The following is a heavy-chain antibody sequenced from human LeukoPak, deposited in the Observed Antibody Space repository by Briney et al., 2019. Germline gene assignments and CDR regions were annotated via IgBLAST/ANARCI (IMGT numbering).Heavy chain of an antibody. CDR3: AKSRSTPTNWFDP. V-gene: IGHV3-23*01. CDR2: IGGSGDNT. J-gene: IGHJ5*02. D-gene: IGHD2-2*01. CDR1: GFTFTNYG. Sequence: PGGSLRLSCAASGFTFTNYGMSWVRQAPGKGLEWISTIGGSGDNTYYGLSVKGRFTISRDNSKNTLYLQMSSLTADDSAVYHCAKSRSTPTNWFDPWGPGTLVIVSS.